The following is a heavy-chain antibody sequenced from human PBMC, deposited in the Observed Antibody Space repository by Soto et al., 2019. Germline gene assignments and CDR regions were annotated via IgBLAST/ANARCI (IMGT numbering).Heavy chain of an antibody. V-gene: IGHV1-69*02. CDR1: GGTFSSYT. D-gene: IGHD6-19*01. CDR2: IIPILGIA. CDR3: ARLEAVAGPLNY. Sequence: QVQLVQSGAEVKKPGSSVKVSCKASGGTFSSYTISWVRQAPGQGLEWMGRIIPILGIANYAQKFQGRVTITADKSTSTAYMELSSLRSEDTAVYYCARLEAVAGPLNYWGQGTLVTVSS. J-gene: IGHJ4*02.